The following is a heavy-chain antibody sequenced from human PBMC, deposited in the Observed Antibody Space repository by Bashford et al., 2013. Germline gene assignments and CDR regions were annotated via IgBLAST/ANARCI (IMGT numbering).Heavy chain of an antibody. CDR3: AREGYDYVWGSYRYANTEYFQH. Sequence: SSETLSLTCTVSGDSISGGGFYWSWIRQHPGKGLEYIGYIYHNGNTYYNPSLKSRVIISVDTSKNHFSLKLSSVTAADTAVYYCAREGYDYVWGSYRYANTEYFQHWGQGTLVTVSS. D-gene: IGHD3-16*02. V-gene: IGHV4-31*03. CDR2: IYHNGNT. J-gene: IGHJ1*01. CDR1: GDSISGGGFY.